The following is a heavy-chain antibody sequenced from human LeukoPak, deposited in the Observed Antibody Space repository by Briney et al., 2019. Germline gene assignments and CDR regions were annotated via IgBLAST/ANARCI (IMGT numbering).Heavy chain of an antibody. Sequence: SETLSLTCDVSGASISATNWWTWVRLPPGRGLEWIGEVSHSETTNYSPSLRGRVRLSVDRAANQFSLRLTSVTAADTAVYYCALELVVPAALERLNAFDIWGHGTMVTVSS. D-gene: IGHD2-2*01. CDR1: GASISATNW. CDR2: VSHSETT. CDR3: ALELVVPAALERLNAFDI. J-gene: IGHJ3*02. V-gene: IGHV4-4*02.